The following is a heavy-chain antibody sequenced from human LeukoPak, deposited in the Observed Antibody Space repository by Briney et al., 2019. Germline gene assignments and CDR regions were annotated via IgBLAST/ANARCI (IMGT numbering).Heavy chain of an antibody. CDR2: ISYDGSNK. CDR1: GFTFSSYA. Sequence: GGSLRLSWAAAGFTFSSYAMHWVRQAPGKGLEWVALISYDGSNKYYADSVKGRFTISRDNSKNTLYLQVNSLRAEDTAVYYCAKDPRRYSRTGGYFEYWGQGTLVTVSS. CDR3: AKDPRRYSRTGGYFEY. J-gene: IGHJ4*02. V-gene: IGHV3-30*04. D-gene: IGHD6-13*01.